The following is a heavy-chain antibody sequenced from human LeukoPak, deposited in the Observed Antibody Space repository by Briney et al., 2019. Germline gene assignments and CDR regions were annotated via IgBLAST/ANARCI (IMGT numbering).Heavy chain of an antibody. D-gene: IGHD6-13*01. CDR3: ARWDGYSSSPDY. CDR2: INPNSGDT. J-gene: IGHJ4*02. CDR1: GYTFTGYY. Sequence: ASVKVSCKASGYTFTGYYMHWVRQAPGQGLEWMGWINPNSGDTGYAQRFQGRVTMTRDTSIRTIYMEIYMELTGLRFDGTALYYCARWDGYSSSPDYWGQRTLVTVSS. V-gene: IGHV1-2*02.